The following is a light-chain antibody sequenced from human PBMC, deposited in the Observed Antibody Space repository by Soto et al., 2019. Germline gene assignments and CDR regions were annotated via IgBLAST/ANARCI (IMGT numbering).Light chain of an antibody. CDR2: AAS. Sequence: DIPMTQSPSSLSASVGDRVTIPCRASQDISNYLAWYQQRPGKVPKLLIYAASTLQSGVPSRFSGSGSGTDFTLTIGSLQPEDVATYYCQRYDNAPRTFGGGTKLEIK. CDR1: QDISNY. J-gene: IGKJ4*01. CDR3: QRYDNAPRT. V-gene: IGKV1-27*01.